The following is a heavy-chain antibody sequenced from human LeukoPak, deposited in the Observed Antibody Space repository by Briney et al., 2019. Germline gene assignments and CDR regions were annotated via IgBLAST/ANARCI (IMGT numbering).Heavy chain of an antibody. J-gene: IGHJ6*03. D-gene: IGHD5-18*01. CDR3: ARGEYSYGYYHYYYYMDV. V-gene: IGHV4-59*01. CDR2: IYYSGST. Sequence: KPSETLSLTCTVSGGSISSYYWSWIRQPPGKGLEWIGYIYYSGSTNYNPSLKSRVTISVDTSKNQFSLKLSSVTAADTAVYYCARGEYSYGYYHYYYYMDVWGKGTTVTISS. CDR1: GGSISSYY.